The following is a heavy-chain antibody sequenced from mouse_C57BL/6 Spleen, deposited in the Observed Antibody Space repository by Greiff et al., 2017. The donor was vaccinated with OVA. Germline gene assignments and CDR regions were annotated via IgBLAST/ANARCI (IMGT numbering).Heavy chain of an antibody. CDR1: GYTFTDYE. Sequence: VQLQQSGAELVRPGASVTLSCKASGYTFTDYEMHWVKQTPVHGLEWIGAIDPETGGTAYNQKFKGKAILTADKSSSTAYMELRSLTSEDSAVYYCTRRDSIAWCAYWGQGTLVTVSA. CDR3: TRRDSIAWCAY. V-gene: IGHV1-15*01. D-gene: IGHD2-10*02. CDR2: IDPETGGT. J-gene: IGHJ3*01.